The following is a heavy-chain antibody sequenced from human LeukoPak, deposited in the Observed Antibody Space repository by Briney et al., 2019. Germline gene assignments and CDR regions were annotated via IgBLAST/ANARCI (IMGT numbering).Heavy chain of an antibody. D-gene: IGHD3-16*01. J-gene: IGHJ4*02. CDR2: IKSKTDGGTT. CDR3: TTDLETYYDYAFDY. CDR1: GFTFTNAW. Sequence: GGSLRLSCAASGFTFTNAWMSWVRQAPGKGLEWVGRIKSKTDGGTTDYAAPVKGRFTVSRDDSKNTLYLQMNSLKTEDTAVYYCTTDLETYYDYAFDYWGQGTLVTVSS. V-gene: IGHV3-15*01.